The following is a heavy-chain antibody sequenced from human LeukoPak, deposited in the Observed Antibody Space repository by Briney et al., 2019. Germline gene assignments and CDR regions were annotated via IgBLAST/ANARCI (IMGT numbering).Heavy chain of an antibody. V-gene: IGHV3-23*01. J-gene: IGHJ4*02. CDR3: AKVTVAGTDFFDY. CDR2: ISGSGGST. D-gene: IGHD6-19*01. Sequence: GGSLRLSCAASGFTFSDYAMYWVRQAPGKGLEWVSAISGSGGSTYYADSVKGRFTISRDNSKNTLYLQMNSLRAEDTAVYYCAKVTVAGTDFFDYWGQGTLVTVSS. CDR1: GFTFSDYA.